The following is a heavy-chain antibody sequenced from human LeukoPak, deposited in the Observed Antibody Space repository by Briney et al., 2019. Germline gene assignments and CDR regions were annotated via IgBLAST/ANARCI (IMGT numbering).Heavy chain of an antibody. V-gene: IGHV1-18*01. CDR2: ISAYNGNT. Sequence: ASVKVSCKASGYTFTSYGISWVRQAPGQGLEWMGWISAYNGNTNYAQKLQGRVTMTRDTSITTAYMELSSLRSDDTAVYYCARGHPVVPAAVPDYWGQETLVTVSS. CDR3: ARGHPVVPAAVPDY. D-gene: IGHD2-2*02. J-gene: IGHJ4*02. CDR1: GYTFTSYG.